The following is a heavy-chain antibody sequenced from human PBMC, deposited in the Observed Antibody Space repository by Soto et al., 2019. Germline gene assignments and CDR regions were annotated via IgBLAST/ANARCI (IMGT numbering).Heavy chain of an antibody. CDR3: ARDRGPDIAAAWYAFDI. J-gene: IGHJ3*02. V-gene: IGHV3-15*07. CDR1: GVTLTSVW. Sequence: PGGSLRLSCAVSGVTLTSVWMNWIRQAPGKGPEWVGRIRSATDGGTTDYAAPVKGRFTISRHDSENTLYLQMNSLRAEDTAVYYCARDRGPDIAAAWYAFDIWGQGTMVTVS. D-gene: IGHD6-13*01. CDR2: IRSATDGGTT.